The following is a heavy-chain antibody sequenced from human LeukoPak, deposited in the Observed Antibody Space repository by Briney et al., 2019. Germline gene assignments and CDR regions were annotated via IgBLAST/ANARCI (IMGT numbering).Heavy chain of an antibody. CDR1: GGSISSYY. J-gene: IGHJ4*02. D-gene: IGHD3-22*01. CDR2: IYYSGST. V-gene: IGHV4-59*01. Sequence: PSETLSLTCTVSGGSISSYYWSWSRQPPGKGLEWIGYIYYSGSTNYNPSLKSRVTISVDTSKNQFSLKLSSVTAADTAVYYCAIASPNYYDSSGYYEPRGIGFDYWGQGTLVTVSS. CDR3: AIASPNYYDSSGYYEPRGIGFDY.